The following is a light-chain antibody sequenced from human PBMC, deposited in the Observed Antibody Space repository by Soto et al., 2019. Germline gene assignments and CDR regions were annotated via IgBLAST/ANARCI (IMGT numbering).Light chain of an antibody. CDR3: ATWDDNLNGYV. CDR1: SSNIGSNT. V-gene: IGLV1-44*01. J-gene: IGLJ1*01. Sequence: QSVLTQPPSASGTPGQRVTISCSGSSSNIGSNTVDCYQQLPGTAPKLLIYRNNQRPAGAPDRFSGSESGTSASLAISGLQCEDETDYCCATWDDNLNGYVFGTGTRSPS. CDR2: RNN.